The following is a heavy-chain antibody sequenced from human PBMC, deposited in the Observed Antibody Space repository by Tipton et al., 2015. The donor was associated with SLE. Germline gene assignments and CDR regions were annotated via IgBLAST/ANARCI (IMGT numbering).Heavy chain of an antibody. V-gene: IGHV4-30-4*07. Sequence: TLSLTCAVSGGSISSGGYSWSWIRQPPGKGLEWIGYIYYSGSTNYNPSLKSRVTISVDTSKNQFSLKLSSVTAADTAVYYCARVIFVVVVAATRADYYMDVWGKGTTVTVSS. CDR1: GGSISSGGYS. J-gene: IGHJ6*03. CDR3: ARVIFVVVVAATRADYYMDV. D-gene: IGHD2-15*01. CDR2: IYYSGST.